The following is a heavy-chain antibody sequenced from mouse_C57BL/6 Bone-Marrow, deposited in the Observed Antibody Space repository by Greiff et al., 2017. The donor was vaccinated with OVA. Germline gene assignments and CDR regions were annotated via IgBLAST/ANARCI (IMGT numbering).Heavy chain of an antibody. CDR1: GYSITSGYY. V-gene: IGHV3-6*01. CDR2: ISYDGSN. D-gene: IGHD1-1*01. CDR3: AVITTVVATYYFDY. Sequence: ESGPGLVKPSQSLSLTCSVTGYSITSGYYWNWIRQFPGNKLEWMGYISYDGSNNYNPSLKNRISLTRDTSTNQFFLKLNSVTTEDTATYYCAVITTVVATYYFDYWGQGTTLTVSS. J-gene: IGHJ2*01.